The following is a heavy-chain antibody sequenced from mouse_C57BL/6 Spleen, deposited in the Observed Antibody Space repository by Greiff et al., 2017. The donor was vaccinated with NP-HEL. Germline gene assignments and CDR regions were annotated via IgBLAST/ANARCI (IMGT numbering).Heavy chain of an antibody. CDR3: ASNYYGSSGAWFAY. V-gene: IGHV1-18*01. J-gene: IGHJ3*01. CDR2: INPNNGGT. D-gene: IGHD1-1*01. CDR1: GYTFTDYN. Sequence: EVQLQQSGPELVKPGASVKIPCKASGYTFTDYNMDWVKQSHGKSLEWIGDINPNNGGTIYNQKFKGKATLTVDKSSSTAYMELRSLTSEDTAVYYCASNYYGSSGAWFAYWGQGTLVTVAA.